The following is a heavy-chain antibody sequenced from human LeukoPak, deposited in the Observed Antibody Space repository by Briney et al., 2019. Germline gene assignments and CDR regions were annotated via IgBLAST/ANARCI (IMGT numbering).Heavy chain of an antibody. CDR1: GGSISSGSYY. Sequence: PSQTLSLTCTVSGGSISSGSYYWSWIRQPAGKGMEWIGRIYTSGSTNYNPSLKSRVTISVDTSKNQFSLKLSSVTAADTAVYYCARSTAMAVYYYYMDVWGKGTTVTVSS. J-gene: IGHJ6*03. CDR2: IYTSGST. CDR3: ARSTAMAVYYYYMDV. V-gene: IGHV4-61*02. D-gene: IGHD5-18*01.